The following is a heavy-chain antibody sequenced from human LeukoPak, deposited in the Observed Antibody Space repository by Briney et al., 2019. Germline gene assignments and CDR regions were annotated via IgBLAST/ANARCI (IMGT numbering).Heavy chain of an antibody. V-gene: IGHV4-39*07. J-gene: IGHJ2*01. Sequence: SETLSLTCTVSGGSISSSSYYWGWIRQPPGKGLEWIGSIYYSGSTYYNPSLKSRVAISVDTSKNQFSLKLSSVTAADTAVYYCARVLRRYGYWYFDLWGRGTLVTVSS. CDR1: GGSISSSSYY. CDR2: IYYSGST. D-gene: IGHD1-1*01. CDR3: ARVLRRYGYWYFDL.